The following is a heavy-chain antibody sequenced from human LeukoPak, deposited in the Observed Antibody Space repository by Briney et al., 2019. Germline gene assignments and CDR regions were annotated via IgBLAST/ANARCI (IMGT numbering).Heavy chain of an antibody. J-gene: IGHJ4*02. CDR2: IYYSGST. V-gene: IGHV4-39*07. CDR1: GGSISSSSYY. D-gene: IGHD5-24*01. Sequence: SETLSLTCTVSGGSISSSSYYWGWIRQPPGKGLEWIGSIYYSGSTYYNPSLKSRVTISVDTSKNQFSLKLSSVTASDTAVYYCARSEGMATITYFDYWGQGTLVTVSS. CDR3: ARSEGMATITYFDY.